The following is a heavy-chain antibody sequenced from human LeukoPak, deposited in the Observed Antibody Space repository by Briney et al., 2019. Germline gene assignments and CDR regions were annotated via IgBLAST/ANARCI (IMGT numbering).Heavy chain of an antibody. CDR3: ATVGCSGGSCYNVYFDY. D-gene: IGHD2-15*01. Sequence: ASVKVSCTVSGYTLTELSMHWVRQAPGKGLEWMGGFDPEDGETIYAQKFQGRVTMTEDTSTDTAYMELSSLRSEDTAVYYCATVGCSGGSCYNVYFDYWGQGTLVTVSS. CDR2: FDPEDGET. J-gene: IGHJ4*02. CDR1: GYTLTELS. V-gene: IGHV1-24*01.